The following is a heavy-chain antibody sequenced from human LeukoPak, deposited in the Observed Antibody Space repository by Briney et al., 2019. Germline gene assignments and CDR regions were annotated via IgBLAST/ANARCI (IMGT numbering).Heavy chain of an antibody. D-gene: IGHD5-12*01. J-gene: IGHJ3*02. CDR2: VYDNDIS. Sequence: SETLSLTCSVSGASIRSYFRSWIRQSPGKGLEWIGYVYDNDISNFNPSLESRVTILVDRSKSQFSLKLRSVTAAVTAVYYCARGLVLATDDAFDIWGPGTMVTVSS. V-gene: IGHV4-59*01. CDR3: ARGLVLATDDAFDI. CDR1: GASIRSYF.